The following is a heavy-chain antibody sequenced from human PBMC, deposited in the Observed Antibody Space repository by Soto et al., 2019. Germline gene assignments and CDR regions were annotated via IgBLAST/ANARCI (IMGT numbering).Heavy chain of an antibody. CDR1: GYSFTDYH. J-gene: IGHJ6*02. CDR2: INPKSGGT. Sequence: ASVKVSCKVSGYSFTDYHIHWVRQAPGQGLEWLGRINPKSGGTSTAQKFQGWVTMTTDTSISTASMELTRLTSDDTAIYYCARGDSTDCSNGVCSFFYNRDMDVWGQGTTVTVSS. D-gene: IGHD2-8*01. V-gene: IGHV1-2*04. CDR3: ARGDSTDCSNGVCSFFYNRDMDV.